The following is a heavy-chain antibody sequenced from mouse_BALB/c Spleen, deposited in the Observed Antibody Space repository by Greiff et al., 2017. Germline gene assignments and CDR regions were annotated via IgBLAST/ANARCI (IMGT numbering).Heavy chain of an antibody. J-gene: IGHJ3*01. CDR3: ARPNYYGSSEGFAY. CDR1: GYTFTSYW. CDR2: INPSTGYT. V-gene: IGHV1-7*01. Sequence: VQLQQSGAELAKPGASVKMSCKASGYTFTSYWMHWVKQRPGQGLEWIGYINPSTGYTEYNQKFKDKATLTADKSSSTAYMQLSSLTSEDSAVYYCARPNYYGSSEGFAYWGQGTLVTVSA. D-gene: IGHD1-1*01.